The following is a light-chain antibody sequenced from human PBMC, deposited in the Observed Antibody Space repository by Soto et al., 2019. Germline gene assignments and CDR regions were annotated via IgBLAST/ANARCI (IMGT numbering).Light chain of an antibody. V-gene: IGLV7-43*01. CDR3: LRWYGCAYF. Sequence: VTQEPSLTVSPGGTVTLTCASSTGAVTKGFSPNWLQQRPGQPPRALIYSINKTHSWTPARFSGSLLGGKAALTLSGVQPEDEAVYYCLRWYGCAYFFGTVTRSPS. CDR1: TGAVTKGFS. CDR2: SIN. J-gene: IGLJ1*01.